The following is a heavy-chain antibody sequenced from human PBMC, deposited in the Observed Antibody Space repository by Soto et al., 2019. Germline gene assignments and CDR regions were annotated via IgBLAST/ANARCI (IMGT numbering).Heavy chain of an antibody. J-gene: IGHJ2*01. CDR2: IFYNGST. CDR3: ARDPTLWYFDL. CDR1: GGPINNYY. Sequence: SETLSLTCTVSGGPINNYYWSWIRQSPGGGLEYIGYIFYNGSTNYNPSLKSRVSISVDTSKSQFSLRLSSVSAADTAVYYCARDPTLWYFDLWGRGTLVTVSS. V-gene: IGHV4-59*01.